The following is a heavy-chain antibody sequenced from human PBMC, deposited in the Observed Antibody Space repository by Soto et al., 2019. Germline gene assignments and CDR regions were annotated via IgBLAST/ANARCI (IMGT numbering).Heavy chain of an antibody. Sequence: VHLLESGGGLVPPGGSLRLSCAASGFSLSAYAMTWVRQAPGKGLEWVSTVSESGSRTYYAASVKGRFTVSGDSSNNTLYLHMNSLRAEDTAMYYCPKTPPRGDFLSAPDSWGQGTLVTVSS. CDR1: GFSLSAYA. D-gene: IGHD2-21*01. CDR3: PKTPPRGDFLSAPDS. CDR2: VSESGSRT. V-gene: IGHV3-23*01. J-gene: IGHJ4*02.